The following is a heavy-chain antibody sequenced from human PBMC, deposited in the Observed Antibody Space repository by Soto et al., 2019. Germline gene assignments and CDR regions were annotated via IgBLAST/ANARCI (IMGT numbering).Heavy chain of an antibody. CDR3: ARSRAGYHLNPIDQ. D-gene: IGHD5-12*01. V-gene: IGHV4-59*01. Sequence: QVQLQVSGPGLVKPSATLSLSCTVSTGSSDSFYWSWIRQPPGKGLEWRGYFFYTGSTNHNPSLKALVTISLDMSSSQFSLSLTSVTAADTAMYYCARSRAGYHLNPIDQWGQGLLITVSS. J-gene: IGHJ4*02. CDR1: TGSSDSFY. CDR2: FFYTGST.